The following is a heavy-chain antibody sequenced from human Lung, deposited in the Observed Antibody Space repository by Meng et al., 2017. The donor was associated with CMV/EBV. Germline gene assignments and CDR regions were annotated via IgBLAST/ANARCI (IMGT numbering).Heavy chain of an antibody. Sequence: ASVXVSXXASGYTFTGYYMHWVRQAPGQGLEWMGWINPNSGGTNYAQKFQGRVTMTRDTSISTAYMELSRLRSDDTAVYYCARELDLQLGYCSGGSCYGRGNWFDPWGQGXLVTVSS. V-gene: IGHV1-2*02. CDR3: ARELDLQLGYCSGGSCYGRGNWFDP. J-gene: IGHJ5*02. CDR1: GYTFTGYY. CDR2: INPNSGGT. D-gene: IGHD2-15*01.